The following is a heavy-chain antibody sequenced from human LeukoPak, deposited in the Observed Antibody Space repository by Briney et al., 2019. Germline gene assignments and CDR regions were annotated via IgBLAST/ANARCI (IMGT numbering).Heavy chain of an antibody. D-gene: IGHD3-10*01. CDR1: GGSISSYY. CDR2: IYTSGST. V-gene: IGHV4-4*07. CDR3: ARDRGWGLWFGEFETAFDI. Sequence: SETLSLTCTVSGGSISSYYWSWIRQPAGKGLEWIGRIYTSGSTNYNPSLKSRVTMSVDTSKNQFSLKLSSVTVADTAVYYCARDRGWGLWFGEFETAFDIWGQGTMVTVSS. J-gene: IGHJ3*02.